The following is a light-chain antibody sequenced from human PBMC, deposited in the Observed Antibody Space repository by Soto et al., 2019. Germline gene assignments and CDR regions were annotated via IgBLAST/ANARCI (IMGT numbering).Light chain of an antibody. Sequence: QSVLTQPPSVSGAPGQRVTISCTGSSSNIGAGYDVHWYQQLPGTAPKLLIYGNSNRPSGVPDRFSGSKSGTSASLAISGLQSEDEALYYCSAWDDSLIGVFGGGTKLTVL. V-gene: IGLV1-40*01. CDR1: SSNIGAGYD. CDR2: GNS. CDR3: SAWDDSLIGV. J-gene: IGLJ3*02.